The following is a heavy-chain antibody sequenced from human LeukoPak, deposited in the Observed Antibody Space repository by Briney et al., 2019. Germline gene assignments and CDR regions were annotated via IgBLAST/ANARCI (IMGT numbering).Heavy chain of an antibody. CDR2: IYYSGST. CDR3: ARERYSGWGFDP. Sequence: SETLSLTCTVSGGSISSYYWSWIRQPPGKGLEWIGYIYYSGSTDYNPSLKSRVTISVDTSKNQFSLKLSSVTAADTAVYYCARERYSGWGFDPWGQGTLVTVSS. V-gene: IGHV4-59*01. CDR1: GGSISSYY. D-gene: IGHD1-26*01. J-gene: IGHJ5*02.